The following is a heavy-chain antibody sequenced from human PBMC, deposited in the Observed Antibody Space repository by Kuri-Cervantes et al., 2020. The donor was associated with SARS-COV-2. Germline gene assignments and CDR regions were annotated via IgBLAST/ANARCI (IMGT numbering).Heavy chain of an antibody. D-gene: IGHD2-21*02. V-gene: IGHV3-7*03. Sequence: GESLKISCAASGFTFSSYWMSWVHQAPGKGLEWVANIKQDGSEKYYVDTVKGRFTISRDNSKNTLYLQMNSLRAEDTAVYYCTRGDPYYYYYYMDVWGKGTTVTVSS. J-gene: IGHJ6*03. CDR2: IKQDGSEK. CDR3: TRGDPYYYYYYMDV. CDR1: GFTFSSYW.